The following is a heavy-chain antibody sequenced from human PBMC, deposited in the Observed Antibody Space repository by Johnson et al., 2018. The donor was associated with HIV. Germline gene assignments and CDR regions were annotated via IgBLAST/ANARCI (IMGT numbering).Heavy chain of an antibody. CDR2: ISYDGSNK. V-gene: IGHV3-30*04. CDR1: GFTFSSYA. Sequence: QVQLVESGGGVVQPGRSLRLSCSASGFTFSSYAMHWVRQAPGKGLEWVAVISYDGSNKYYADSVKGRFTISRDNSKNTLYLQMNSLRTEDTAVYYCTTDQVGRNYGGKYHVWGQGTVVTVSS. CDR3: TTDQVGRNYGGKYHV. J-gene: IGHJ3*01. D-gene: IGHD1-7*01.